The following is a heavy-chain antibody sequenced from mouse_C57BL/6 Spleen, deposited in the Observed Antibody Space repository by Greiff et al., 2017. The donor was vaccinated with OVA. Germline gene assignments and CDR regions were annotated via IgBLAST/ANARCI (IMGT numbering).Heavy chain of an antibody. CDR2: ILPGSGST. CDR3: ARTHITTVVEGAWFAY. J-gene: IGHJ3*01. Sequence: QVQLQQSGAELMKPGASVKLSCKATGYTFTGYWIEWVKQRPGHGLEWIGEILPGSGSTNYNEKFKGKATFTADTSSNTAYMQLSSLTTADSAIYYCARTHITTVVEGAWFAYWGQGTLVTVSA. V-gene: IGHV1-9*01. CDR1: GYTFTGYW. D-gene: IGHD1-1*01.